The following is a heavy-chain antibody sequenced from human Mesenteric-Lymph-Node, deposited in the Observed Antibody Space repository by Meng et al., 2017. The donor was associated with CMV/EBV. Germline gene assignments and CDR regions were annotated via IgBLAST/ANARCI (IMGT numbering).Heavy chain of an antibody. Sequence: QVQLVQSRAEVGKPGAPAMVSCKASGYTFTDFYIHWVRQAPGQGLEWMGRINPNSGVSNSAQNFQGRVTMTRDTSISTAYMELGRLTSDDTAVYYCARDNVNPEGFDPWGQGTLVTVSS. D-gene: IGHD2/OR15-2a*01. CDR2: INPNSGVS. CDR3: ARDNVNPEGFDP. CDR1: GYTFTDFY. J-gene: IGHJ5*02. V-gene: IGHV1-2*06.